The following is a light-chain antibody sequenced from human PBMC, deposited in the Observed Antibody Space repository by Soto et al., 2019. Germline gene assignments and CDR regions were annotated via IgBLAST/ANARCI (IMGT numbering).Light chain of an antibody. CDR3: HQYGSSPRT. V-gene: IGKV3-20*01. CDR2: GAS. Sequence: EVVLTHSPVTLSLSPGGRSTLSCRASQSFRGLLAWYQQKPGQAPRLLIYGASSRATGIPERFSGSGSGTDFTLTITRLEPEDFAVYYCHQYGSSPRTFGQGTKVDI. J-gene: IGKJ1*01. CDR1: QSFRGL.